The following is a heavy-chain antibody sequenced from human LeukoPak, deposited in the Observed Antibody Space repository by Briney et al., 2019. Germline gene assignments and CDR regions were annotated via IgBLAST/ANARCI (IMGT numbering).Heavy chain of an antibody. Sequence: GGSLRLSCAASGFTVSSNFMSWVRQAPGKGLEWVSVIYSGGSTYYADSVKGRLTISRDNSKNTLYLQMNSLRVEDTAVYYCALGLVTDYWGQGTLVPVSS. CDR3: ALGLVTDY. CDR1: GFTVSSNF. V-gene: IGHV3-66*01. D-gene: IGHD3-9*01. CDR2: IYSGGST. J-gene: IGHJ4*02.